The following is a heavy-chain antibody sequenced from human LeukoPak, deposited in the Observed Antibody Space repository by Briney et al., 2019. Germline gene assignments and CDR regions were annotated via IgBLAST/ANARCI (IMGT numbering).Heavy chain of an antibody. CDR1: GFTFSHYT. J-gene: IGHJ6*02. V-gene: IGHV3-30-3*01. CDR3: ARDRIYYYYNAMDV. CDR2: ISYDGTNK. Sequence: PGGSLRLSCAASGFTFSHYTIHWVRQAPGKGLQWVTAISYDGTNKYYADPVKGRFTISRDNSKNTVFLEMNSLRPEDTAIYYCARDRIYYYYNAMDVWGQGTTVTVSS. D-gene: IGHD2-21*01.